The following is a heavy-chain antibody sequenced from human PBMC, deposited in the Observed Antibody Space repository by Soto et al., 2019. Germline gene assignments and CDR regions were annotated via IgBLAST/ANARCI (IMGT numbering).Heavy chain of an antibody. CDR2: IIPIFGTA. Sequence: SVKVSCKASGGTFSSYAISWVRQAPGQGLEWMGGIIPIFGTANYAQKFQGRVTITADESTSTAYMELSSLRSEDTAVYYCARGGYSYGYSGYYGMDVWGQGTTVTVSS. CDR1: GGTFSSYA. D-gene: IGHD5-18*01. J-gene: IGHJ6*02. CDR3: ARGGYSYGYSGYYGMDV. V-gene: IGHV1-69*13.